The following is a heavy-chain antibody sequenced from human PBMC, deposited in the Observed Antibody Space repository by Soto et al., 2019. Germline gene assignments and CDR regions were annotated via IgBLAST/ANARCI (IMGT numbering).Heavy chain of an antibody. V-gene: IGHV3-23*01. Sequence: EVQLLESGGGLVQPGGSLRLSCAASGFTFSTYAMTWVRQAPGKGLEWVSVITGTGGNTYYADSVKGRFTISRDNSKNTLSLQMTSLRVEDTAVYYCAKIIFITSARDLDYWGQVPLVTVSS. D-gene: IGHD1-20*01. CDR2: ITGTGGNT. J-gene: IGHJ4*02. CDR3: AKIIFITSARDLDY. CDR1: GFTFSTYA.